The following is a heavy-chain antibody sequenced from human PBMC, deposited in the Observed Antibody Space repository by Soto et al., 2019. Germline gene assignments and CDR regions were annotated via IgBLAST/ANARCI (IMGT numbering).Heavy chain of an antibody. CDR2: IYYSGST. D-gene: IGHD2-8*01. CDR1: GGSISSYY. Sequence: QVQLQESGPGLVKPSETLSLTCTVSGGSISSYYWSWIRQPPGKGLEWIGYIYYSGSTNYNPSLKSRVTISVDTSKNQFSLKLSSVTAADTAVYYCARGLYPESWFDPWGQGTLVTVSS. V-gene: IGHV4-59*01. J-gene: IGHJ5*02. CDR3: ARGLYPESWFDP.